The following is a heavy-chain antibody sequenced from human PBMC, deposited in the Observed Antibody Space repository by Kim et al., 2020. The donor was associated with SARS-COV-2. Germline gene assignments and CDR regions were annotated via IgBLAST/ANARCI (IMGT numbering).Heavy chain of an antibody. CDR3: ARDRDWAFDY. J-gene: IGHJ4*02. V-gene: IGHV3-48*04. D-gene: IGHD3-9*01. Sequence: TIDYADSVKGRLTNSRDNAKNSLYLQMNSLRAEDTAVYYCARDRDWAFDYWGQGTLVTVSS. CDR2: TI.